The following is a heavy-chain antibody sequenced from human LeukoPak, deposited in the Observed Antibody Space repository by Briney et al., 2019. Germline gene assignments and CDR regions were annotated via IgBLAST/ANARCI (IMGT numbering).Heavy chain of an antibody. CDR1: GGSISSGSYY. Sequence: PSETLSLTCTVSGGSISSGSYYWSWIRQPAGKGLEWIGHIYTSGSTNYNPSLKSRVTISVDTSKNQFSLKLSSVTAADTAVYYCARESIAAAGTFDYWGQGTLVTVSS. CDR3: ARESIAAAGTFDY. CDR2: IYTSGST. V-gene: IGHV4-61*09. J-gene: IGHJ4*02. D-gene: IGHD6-13*01.